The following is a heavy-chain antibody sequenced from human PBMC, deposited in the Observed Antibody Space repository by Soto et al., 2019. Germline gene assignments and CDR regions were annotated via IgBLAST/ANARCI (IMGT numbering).Heavy chain of an antibody. V-gene: IGHV4-34*01. J-gene: IGHJ6*02. CDR2: INHSGST. CDR3: ARGSSGRSSYDYYYGMDV. D-gene: IGHD6-6*01. CDR1: GGSFSGYY. Sequence: SETLSLTCAVYGGSFSGYYWSWIRQPPGKGLEWIGEINHSGSTNYNPSLKSRVTISVYTSKNQFSLKLSSVTAADTAVYYCARGSSGRSSYDYYYGMDVWGQGTTVTVSS.